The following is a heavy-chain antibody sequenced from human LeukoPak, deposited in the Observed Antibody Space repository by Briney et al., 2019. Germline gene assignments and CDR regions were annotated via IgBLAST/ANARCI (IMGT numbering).Heavy chain of an antibody. Sequence: GRSLRLSCAASGFTFSHYAMHWVRQAPGKGLEWVAVIFYDGSIAYYADSVKGRFTISRDDSENTLYLQMNSLRAEDTAVYYCARESTQLWLDYYYYYMDVWGKGTTVTISS. CDR2: IFYDGSIA. CDR3: ARESTQLWLDYYYYYMDV. V-gene: IGHV3-30*04. D-gene: IGHD5-18*01. J-gene: IGHJ6*03. CDR1: GFTFSHYA.